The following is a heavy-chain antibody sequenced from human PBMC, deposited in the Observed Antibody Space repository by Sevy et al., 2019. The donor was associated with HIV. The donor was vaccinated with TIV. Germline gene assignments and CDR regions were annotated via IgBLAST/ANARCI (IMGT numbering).Heavy chain of an antibody. J-gene: IGHJ4*02. Sequence: EGSLRLSCAASGFSLSNYAMSWVHQAPGKELEWISTKTGSAGVTYYADSVKGRFTISRDNSKNTLFLQMNSLRAEDTALYYCAKGRIPRIGTLGPFDSWGQGTLVTVSS. CDR2: KTGSAGVT. CDR3: AKGRIPRIGTLGPFDS. CDR1: GFSLSNYA. D-gene: IGHD1-7*01. V-gene: IGHV3-23*01.